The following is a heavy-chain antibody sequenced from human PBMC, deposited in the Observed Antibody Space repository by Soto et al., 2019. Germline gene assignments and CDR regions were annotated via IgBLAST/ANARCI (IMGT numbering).Heavy chain of an antibody. Sequence: LRLSCAPSGFTFSLYWMSWVRQAPGKGLKWVANIKQDGSQKYYVDSVKGRFTISRDNAKNSVYLQMNSLRAEDAAVYYCARIGYSSSSFDYWGQGALVTVSS. CDR3: ARIGYSSSSFDY. CDR1: GFTFSLYW. CDR2: IKQDGSQK. D-gene: IGHD6-6*01. J-gene: IGHJ4*02. V-gene: IGHV3-7*01.